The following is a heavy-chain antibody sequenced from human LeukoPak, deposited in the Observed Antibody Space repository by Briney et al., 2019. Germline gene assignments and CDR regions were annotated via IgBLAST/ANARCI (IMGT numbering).Heavy chain of an antibody. D-gene: IGHD4-17*01. CDR2: INPNSGGT. V-gene: IGHV1-2*02. CDR1: GYTFTGYY. J-gene: IGHJ3*02. Sequence: ASVKVSCKAFGYTFTGYYMHWVRQAPGQGLEWMGWINPNSGGTNYAQKFQGRVTMTRDTSISTAYMELSRLRSDDTAVYYCASPKGLRYRFQIWGQGTMVTVSS. CDR3: ASPKGLRYRFQI.